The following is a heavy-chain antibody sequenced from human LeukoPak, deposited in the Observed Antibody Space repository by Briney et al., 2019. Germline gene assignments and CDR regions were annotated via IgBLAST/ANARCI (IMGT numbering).Heavy chain of an antibody. J-gene: IGHJ4*02. Sequence: PGRSLRLSCAASGFTFSSYAMHWVRQAPGMGLEWVAVISYDGSNKYYADSVKGRFTISRDNSKNTLYLQMNSLRAEDTAVYYCARDGGWLRYGDLRPPYYYDSSGYLDYWGQGTLVTVSS. CDR2: ISYDGSNK. V-gene: IGHV3-30-3*01. CDR1: GFTFSSYA. D-gene: IGHD3-22*01. CDR3: ARDGGWLRYGDLRPPYYYDSSGYLDY.